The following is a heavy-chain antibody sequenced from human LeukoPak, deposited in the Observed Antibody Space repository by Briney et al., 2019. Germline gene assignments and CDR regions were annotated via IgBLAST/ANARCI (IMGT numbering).Heavy chain of an antibody. CDR1: GGSFNNYY. Sequence: PSETLSLTCTVSGGSFNNYYWSWIRQPPGRGLEWIGYIYYSGSTNYNPSLKSRVTISVDTSKNQFSLNLTSVTAADTAFYYCASAALGGWFAPWGQGTLVTVSS. J-gene: IGHJ5*02. CDR3: ASAALGGWFAP. V-gene: IGHV4-59*01. CDR2: IYYSGST.